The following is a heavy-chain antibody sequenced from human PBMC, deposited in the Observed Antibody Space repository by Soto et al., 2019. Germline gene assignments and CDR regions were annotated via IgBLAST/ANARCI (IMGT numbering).Heavy chain of an antibody. CDR3: ARARDTSSYYY. Sequence: QVQLVQSESEVKQPGSSVKVSCKVSGGTFKNYAISWVRQAPGQGLEWVGGILPVFAGLNYAPQLQGRVTIAAEEFTITAHVELGRLTPEDTSVYFCARARDTSSYYYWGQGTLLIVSS. D-gene: IGHD3-22*01. V-gene: IGHV1-69*01. J-gene: IGHJ4*02. CDR1: GGTFKNYA. CDR2: ILPVFAGL.